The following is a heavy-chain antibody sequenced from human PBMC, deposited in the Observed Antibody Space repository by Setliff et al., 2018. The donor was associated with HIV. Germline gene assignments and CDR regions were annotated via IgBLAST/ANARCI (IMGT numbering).Heavy chain of an antibody. V-gene: IGHV3-66*01. D-gene: IGHD1-26*01. CDR2: MYSDAKT. CDR3: ATVGFSRTYYATPYFYGLDV. Sequence: AGGSLRLSCAASGFPVSNNYVTWVRQAPGKGLEWVSIMYSDAKTYYSDSVKGRFIISRDNSRNTLYLQMNSLRPEDTALYYCATVGFSRTYYATPYFYGLDVWGPGTTVTVSS. CDR1: GFPVSNNY. J-gene: IGHJ6*02.